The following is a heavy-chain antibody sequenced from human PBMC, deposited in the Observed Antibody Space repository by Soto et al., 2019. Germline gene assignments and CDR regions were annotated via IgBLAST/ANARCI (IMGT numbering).Heavy chain of an antibody. J-gene: IGHJ5*02. CDR2: ISAYNGNT. D-gene: IGHD3-9*01. CDR1: GYTFTSYG. V-gene: IGHV1-18*04. Sequence: GASVEVSCKASGYTFTSYGISWVRQAPGQGLEWMGWISAYNGNTNYAQKLQGRVTMTTDTSTSTAYMELRSLRSDDTAVYYCARHYDILNGYLGVNRFDPWGQGTLVTVSS. CDR3: ARHYDILNGYLGVNRFDP.